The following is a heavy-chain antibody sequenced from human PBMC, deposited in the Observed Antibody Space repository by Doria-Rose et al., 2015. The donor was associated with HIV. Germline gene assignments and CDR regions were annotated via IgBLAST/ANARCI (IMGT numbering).Heavy chain of an antibody. J-gene: IGHJ4*02. D-gene: IGHD6-6*01. CDR1: GFTFSSYW. CDR2: IKQDGSEK. Sequence: VQLVQSGGGLVQPGESLRLSRVASGFTFSSYWMSWVRQAPGKGLEWVANIKQDGSEKDYVGSVRGRFAISRDNAKNSLYLQMNSLRAEDTAVYYCARDSLYSSSSSGGYGGQGTLVTGSS. V-gene: IGHV3-7*01. CDR3: ARDSLYSSSSSGGY.